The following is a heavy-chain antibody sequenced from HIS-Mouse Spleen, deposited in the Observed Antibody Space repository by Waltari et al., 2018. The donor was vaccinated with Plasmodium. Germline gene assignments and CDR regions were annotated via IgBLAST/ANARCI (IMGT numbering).Heavy chain of an antibody. CDR3: ASSGSGSYYY. V-gene: IGHV4-34*01. J-gene: IGHJ4*02. D-gene: IGHD3-10*01. CDR1: GGSFRGYY. Sequence: QVQLQRWGAGLLKPSETLSLTCAVYGGSFRGYYWSWIRQPPGKGLEWIGEINHSGSTNYNPSLKSRVTISVDTSKNQFSLKLSSVTAADTAVYYCASSGSGSYYYWGQGTLVTVSS. CDR2: INHSGST.